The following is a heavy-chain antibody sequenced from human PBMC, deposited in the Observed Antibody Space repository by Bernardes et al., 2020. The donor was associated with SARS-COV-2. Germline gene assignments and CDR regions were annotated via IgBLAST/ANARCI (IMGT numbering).Heavy chain of an antibody. D-gene: IGHD6-13*01. J-gene: IGHJ6*02. CDR2: INPNSGDT. V-gene: IGHV1-2*04. CDR3: ARDSGYTSSGRSVDV. CDR1: GYTFPDYY. Sequence: ASVKVSCKASGYTFPDYYIHWVRQAPGHWLEWMGWINPNSGDTNYAQHFQGWVTMTRDTSVRTVYLELSRLKSDDTAVYYCARDSGYTSSGRSVDVWGQGTTVTVSS.